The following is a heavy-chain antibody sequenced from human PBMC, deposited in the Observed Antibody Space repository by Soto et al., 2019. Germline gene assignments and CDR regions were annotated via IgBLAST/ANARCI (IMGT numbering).Heavy chain of an antibody. Sequence: GASVKVSCKSSGYTFTSYYMHWVRQAPGQGLEWMGMINPSGGSTNYNPSLKSRVTISVDTSKNQFSLKLSSVTAADTAVYYCARAVLYDSSGYYIPPYGMDVWGQGTTVTVSS. J-gene: IGHJ6*02. V-gene: IGHV1-46*01. CDR3: ARAVLYDSSGYYIPPYGMDV. CDR1: GYTFTSYY. D-gene: IGHD3-22*01. CDR2: INPSGGST.